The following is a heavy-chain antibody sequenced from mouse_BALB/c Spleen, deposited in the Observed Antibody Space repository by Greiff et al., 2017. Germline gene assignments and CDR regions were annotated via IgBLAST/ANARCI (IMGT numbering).Heavy chain of an antibody. V-gene: IGHV3-8*02. J-gene: IGHJ3*01. Sequence: EVQLVESGPSLVKPSQTLSLTCSVTGDSITSGYWNWIRKFPGNKLEYMGYISYSGSTYYNPSLKSRISITRDTSKNQYYLQLNSVTTEDTATYYCARGIYDGYYFAYWGQGTLVTVSA. CDR3: ARGIYDGYYFAY. CDR2: ISYSGST. D-gene: IGHD2-3*01. CDR1: GDSITSGY.